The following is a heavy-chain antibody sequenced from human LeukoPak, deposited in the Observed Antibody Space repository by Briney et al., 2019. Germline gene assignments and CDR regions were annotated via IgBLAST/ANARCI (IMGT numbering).Heavy chain of an antibody. V-gene: IGHV4-59*01. CDR3: ARGVAGSGSTPKY. J-gene: IGHJ4*02. CDR2: IYYNGNT. D-gene: IGHD1-26*01. Sequence: SETLSLTCTVSGGSISSYYWSWIRQPPGKGLEWIGYIYYNGNTNYNPSLKSRVTISEDSSKSQSSLKLTSVTAADTAVYYCARGVAGSGSTPKYWGQGTLVTVSS. CDR1: GGSISSYY.